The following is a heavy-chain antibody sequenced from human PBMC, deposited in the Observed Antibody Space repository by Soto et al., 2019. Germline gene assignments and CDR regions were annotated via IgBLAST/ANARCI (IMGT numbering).Heavy chain of an antibody. D-gene: IGHD3-22*01. V-gene: IGHV3-30*18. CDR2: ISYDGSNK. Sequence: PGGSLRLSCAASGFTFSSYGMHWVRQAPGKGLEWVAVISYDGSNKYYADSVKGRFTISRDNSKNTLYLQMNSLRAEDTAVYYCAKFSMIVVVMGYFDYWGQGTLVTVSS. CDR1: GFTFSSYG. J-gene: IGHJ4*02. CDR3: AKFSMIVVVMGYFDY.